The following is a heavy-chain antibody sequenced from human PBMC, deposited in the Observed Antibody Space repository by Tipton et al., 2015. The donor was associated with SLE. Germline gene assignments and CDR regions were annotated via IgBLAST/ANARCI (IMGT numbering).Heavy chain of an antibody. Sequence: TLSLTCTVSGGSLSSGGYYWSWIRQHPGKGLEWIGYIYYSGSTYYNPSLTSRVTISVDTSKNQFSLKLSSVTAADTAVYYCARDNAAAGLHYFDYWGQGTLVTVSS. J-gene: IGHJ4*02. CDR1: GGSLSSGGYY. D-gene: IGHD6-13*01. CDR3: ARDNAAAGLHYFDY. V-gene: IGHV4-31*03. CDR2: IYYSGST.